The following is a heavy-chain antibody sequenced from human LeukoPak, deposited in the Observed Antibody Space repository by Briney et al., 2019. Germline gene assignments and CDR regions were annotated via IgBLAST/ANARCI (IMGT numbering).Heavy chain of an antibody. V-gene: IGHV1-2*02. Sequence: ASVEVSCKASGYTFTGYYMHWVRQAPGQGLEWVGWINPNSGGTNYAQKFQGRVTMTRDTSISTAYMELSRLRSDDTAVYYCARDSCSSTSCYDIQGNWFDPWGQGTLVTVSS. J-gene: IGHJ5*02. D-gene: IGHD2-2*01. CDR1: GYTFTGYY. CDR3: ARDSCSSTSCYDIQGNWFDP. CDR2: INPNSGGT.